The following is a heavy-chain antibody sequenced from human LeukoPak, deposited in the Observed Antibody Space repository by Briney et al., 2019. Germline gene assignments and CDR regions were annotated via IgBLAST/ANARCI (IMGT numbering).Heavy chain of an antibody. CDR1: GFTFRTYA. D-gene: IGHD5-18*01. V-gene: IGHV3-23*01. Sequence: PGGSLRLSCAVSGFTFRTYAMNWVPQAPGKGLEWVSTISGSGGSTYYADSVKGRFTISRDNSKNTLYLQMNSLRAEDTAVYYCAKDSGPGYSYGYAFDIWGQGTMVTVSS. CDR2: ISGSGGST. J-gene: IGHJ3*02. CDR3: AKDSGPGYSYGYAFDI.